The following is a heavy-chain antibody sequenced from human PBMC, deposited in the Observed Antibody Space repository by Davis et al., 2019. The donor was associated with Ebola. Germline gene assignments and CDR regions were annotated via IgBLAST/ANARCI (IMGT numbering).Heavy chain of an antibody. V-gene: IGHV4-4*02. CDR2: IFRTGRT. CDR3: ARHNCATGACSLPFDY. D-gene: IGHD2-8*01. J-gene: IGHJ4*02. Sequence: PSETLFLTCAVSGDSISNINWWTWVRQPPGKGLEWIGEIFRTGRTKYNPSLKSRVTMSVDRSKNQLSLQINSLTAADTAVYYCARHNCATGACSLPFDYWGQGTLVTVSS. CDR1: GDSISNINW.